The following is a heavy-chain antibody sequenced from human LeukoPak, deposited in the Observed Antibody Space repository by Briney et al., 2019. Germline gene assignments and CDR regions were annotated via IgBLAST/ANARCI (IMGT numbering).Heavy chain of an antibody. CDR2: INPSGGSK. CDR3: ARTRVAGGNLNYFDY. V-gene: IGHV1-46*01. D-gene: IGHD4-23*01. Sequence: GASVKVSCKASGYTFTSYYMHWVRQAPGQGLEWMGIINPSGGSKSYAQKFQGRVTMTRDMSTSTVYMELSSLRSEDTAVYYCARTRVAGGNLNYFDYWGQGTLVTVSS. CDR1: GYTFTSYY. J-gene: IGHJ4*02.